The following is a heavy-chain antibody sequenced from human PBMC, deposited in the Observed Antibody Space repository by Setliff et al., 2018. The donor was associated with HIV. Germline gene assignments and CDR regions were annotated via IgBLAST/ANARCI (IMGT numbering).Heavy chain of an antibody. CDR1: GYSISSGYY. Sequence: PSETLSLTCAVSGYSISSGYYWGWIRQPPGKGLEWVGSIYHSGTTYYNPSLKSRVTISVDTSKNQFSLKLTSVTASDTAVYYCARHGRLSGSYWGGGDYWGQGTLVTVSS. CDR3: ARHGRLSGSYWGGGDY. CDR2: IYHSGTT. J-gene: IGHJ4*02. V-gene: IGHV4-38-2*01. D-gene: IGHD1-26*01.